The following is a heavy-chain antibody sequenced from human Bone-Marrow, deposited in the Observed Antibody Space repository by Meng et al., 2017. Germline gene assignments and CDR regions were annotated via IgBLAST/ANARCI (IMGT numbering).Heavy chain of an antibody. Sequence: QVPLQQLGAGLLKPSEPLSLTCAVYGGSFSGYYWSWIRQPPGKGLEWIGEINHSGSTNYNPSLKSRVTISVDTSKNQFSLKLSSVTAADTAVYYCARGYGIVGANLGLYYFDYWGQGTLVTVSS. J-gene: IGHJ4*02. CDR3: ARGYGIVGANLGLYYFDY. CDR1: GGSFSGYY. V-gene: IGHV4-34*01. D-gene: IGHD1-26*01. CDR2: INHSGST.